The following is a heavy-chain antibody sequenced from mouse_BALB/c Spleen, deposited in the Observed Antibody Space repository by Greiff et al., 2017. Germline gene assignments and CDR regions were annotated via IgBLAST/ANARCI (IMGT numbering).Heavy chain of an antibody. Sequence: QVQLQQSGAELMKPGASVKISCKATGYTFSSYWIEWVKQRPGHGLEWIGEILPGSGSTNYNEKFKGKATFTAVTSSNTAYMQLSSLTSEDSAVYYCAITTVVAKDAMDYWGQGTSVTVSS. D-gene: IGHD1-1*01. CDR3: AITTVVAKDAMDY. J-gene: IGHJ4*01. CDR2: ILPGSGST. V-gene: IGHV1-9*01. CDR1: GYTFSSYW.